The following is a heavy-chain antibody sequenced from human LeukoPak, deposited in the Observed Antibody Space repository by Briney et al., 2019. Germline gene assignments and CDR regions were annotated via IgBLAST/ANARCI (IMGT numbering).Heavy chain of an antibody. V-gene: IGHV3-21*01. CDR2: ISSSSSYI. CDR1: GFTFSSYS. D-gene: IGHD5-12*01. Sequence: GGSLRLSCAASGFTFSSYSMNWVRHAPGKGLEWVSSISSSSSYIYYADSVKGRFTISRDNAKNSLYLQMNSLRAEDTAVYYCARDRPYSGYDSPSDYWGQGTLVTVSS. J-gene: IGHJ4*02. CDR3: ARDRPYSGYDSPSDY.